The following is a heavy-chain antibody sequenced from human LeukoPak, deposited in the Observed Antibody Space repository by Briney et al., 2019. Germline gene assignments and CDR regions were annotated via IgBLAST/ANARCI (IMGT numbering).Heavy chain of an antibody. D-gene: IGHD1-26*01. V-gene: IGHV1-8*03. CDR3: ASAGVATDPQFDY. CDR1: GYAFTSYD. CDR2: MNPNSGNT. J-gene: IGHJ4*02. Sequence: ASVKVSCKASGYAFTSYDINWVRQATGQGLEWMGWMNPNSGNTGYAQKFQGRVTITRNTSISTAYMELSSLRSEDTAVYYCASAGVATDPQFDYWGQGTLVTVSS.